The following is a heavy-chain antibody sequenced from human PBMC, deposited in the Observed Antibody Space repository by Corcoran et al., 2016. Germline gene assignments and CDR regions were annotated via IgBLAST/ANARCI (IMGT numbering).Heavy chain of an antibody. Sequence: QEQLQESGPGLVKPSETLSLTCTVSGGSISSYYWSWIRQPPGKGLEWIGYIYYSGSTNYNPSLKSRVTISVDTSKNQFSLKLSSVTAADTAVYYCARDVDTAIPGYFDLWGRGTLVTVSS. CDR3: ARDVDTAIPGYFDL. CDR1: GGSISSYY. J-gene: IGHJ2*01. CDR2: IYYSGST. V-gene: IGHV4-59*01. D-gene: IGHD5-18*01.